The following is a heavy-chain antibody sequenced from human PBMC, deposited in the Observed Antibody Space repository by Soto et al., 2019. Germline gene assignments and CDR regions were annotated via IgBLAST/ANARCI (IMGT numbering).Heavy chain of an antibody. J-gene: IGHJ4*02. CDR2: IKPSGGST. D-gene: IGHD1-26*01. CDR3: ARDGVRVGATTLDY. CDR1: GYTFTSYY. Sequence: QVQLVQSGAEVKKPGASVKASCKASGYTFTSYYMHWVRQAPGQGLEWMGIIKPSGGSTSYAQKFQGRVTMTRDTSTSTVYMELSSLRSEDTAVYYCARDGVRVGATTLDYWGQGTLVTVAS. V-gene: IGHV1-46*01.